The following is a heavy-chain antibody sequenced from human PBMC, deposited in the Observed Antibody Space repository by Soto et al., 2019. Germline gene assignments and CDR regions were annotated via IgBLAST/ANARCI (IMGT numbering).Heavy chain of an antibody. J-gene: IGHJ6*02. V-gene: IGHV1-69*12. Sequence: QVQLVQSGAEVKKPGSSVKVSCKASGGTFSSYAISWVRQAPGQGLEWMGGIIPIFGTANYAQKFQGRVTITADESTSTAYMELSRLISEDTAVYYCASGVVVVAARYYYGMDVWGQGTTVTVSS. CDR3: ASGVVVVAARYYYGMDV. CDR1: GGTFSSYA. D-gene: IGHD2-15*01. CDR2: IIPIFGTA.